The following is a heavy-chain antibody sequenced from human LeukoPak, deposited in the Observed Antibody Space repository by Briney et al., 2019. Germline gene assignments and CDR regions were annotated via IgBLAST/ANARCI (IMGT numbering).Heavy chain of an antibody. CDR1: GFTFSSYG. V-gene: IGHV3-30*02. Sequence: GGSLRLSCAASGFTFSSYGMHWVRQAPGKGLEWVAFIRYDGSNKYYADSVKGRFTISRDNSKNTLYLQMNSLRAEDTAVYYCAKDQGSVVSAFDVWGQGTMVTVSS. J-gene: IGHJ3*01. D-gene: IGHD2-21*01. CDR2: IRYDGSNK. CDR3: AKDQGSVVSAFDV.